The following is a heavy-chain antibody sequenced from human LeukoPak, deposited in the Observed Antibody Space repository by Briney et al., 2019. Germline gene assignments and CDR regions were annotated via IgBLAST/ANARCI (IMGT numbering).Heavy chain of an antibody. V-gene: IGHV1-24*01. D-gene: IGHD6-19*01. Sequence: EASVKVSCKVPGYTLTELSMHWVRQAPGKGLEWMGGFDPEDGETIYAQKFQGRVTMTEDTSTDTAYMELSSLRSEDTAVYYCATSGWYYFDYWGQGTLVTVSS. J-gene: IGHJ4*02. CDR2: FDPEDGET. CDR3: ATSGWYYFDY. CDR1: GYTLTELS.